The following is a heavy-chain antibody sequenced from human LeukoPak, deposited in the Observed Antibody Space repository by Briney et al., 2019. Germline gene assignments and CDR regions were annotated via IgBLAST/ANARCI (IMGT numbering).Heavy chain of an antibody. CDR2: ISAYNGNT. J-gene: IGHJ3*02. V-gene: IGHV1-18*01. D-gene: IGHD5-24*01. CDR3: ARGLQETLAWLKALSAFDI. CDR1: GYTFTSYA. Sequence: ASVKVSCKASGYTFTSYAMNWVRQAPGQGLEWMGWISAYNGNTNYAQKLQGRVTMSTDTSTSTGYMELGSLRSDDTAVYYCARGLQETLAWLKALSAFDIWGQGTMVTVSS.